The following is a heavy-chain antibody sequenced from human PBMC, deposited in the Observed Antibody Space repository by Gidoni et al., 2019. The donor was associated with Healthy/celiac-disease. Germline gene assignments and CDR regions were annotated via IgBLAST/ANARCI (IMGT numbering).Heavy chain of an antibody. J-gene: IGHJ3*02. CDR3: ARIYDSSGADAFDI. D-gene: IGHD3-22*01. CDR1: GSSFTSYW. CDR2: IDPSNSYT. V-gene: IGHV5-10-1*03. Sequence: EVQLVQSGAEVKKPGESLRISCKGSGSSFTSYWISWVRQMPGKGLEWMGRIDPSNSYTNYSPSFHGHVTIAAYQSISTAYLQWSSRKASDTAMYYCARIYDSSGADAFDIWGQGTMVTVSS.